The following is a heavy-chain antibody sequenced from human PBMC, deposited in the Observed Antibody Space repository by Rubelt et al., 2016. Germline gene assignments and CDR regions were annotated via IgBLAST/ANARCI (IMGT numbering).Heavy chain of an antibody. D-gene: IGHD1-7*01. Sequence: QLQLQESGPGLVKPSETLSLTCTVSGGSISSSSYYWGWIRQPPGKGLEWIGSIYYSGITYYNPSLKSRVTISVDTSKNQFSLELSSVTAADTAVYYCARDPRAGTTSFDYWGQGTLVTVSS. CDR3: ARDPRAGTTSFDY. J-gene: IGHJ4*02. V-gene: IGHV4-39*07. CDR2: IYYSGIT. CDR1: GGSISSSSYY.